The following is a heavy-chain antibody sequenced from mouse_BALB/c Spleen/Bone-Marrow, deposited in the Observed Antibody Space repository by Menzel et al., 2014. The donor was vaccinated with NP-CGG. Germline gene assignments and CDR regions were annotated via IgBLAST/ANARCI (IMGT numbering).Heavy chain of an antibody. CDR2: IDPANGNT. CDR3: ARWEYYAMDY. J-gene: IGHJ4*01. V-gene: IGHV14-3*02. D-gene: IGHD4-1*01. Sequence: VQLQQSGAELVKPGASVKLSCTASGFNIKDTYMHWVKQRPEQGLEWIGRIDPANGNTKYDPKFQGKATITADASSNTAYLQLSSLTSEDTAVYYCARWEYYAMDYWDQGTSVTVSS. CDR1: GFNIKDTY.